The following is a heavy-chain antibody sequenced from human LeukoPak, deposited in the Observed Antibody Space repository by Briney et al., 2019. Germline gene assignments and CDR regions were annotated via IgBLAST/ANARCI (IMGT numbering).Heavy chain of an antibody. Sequence: GGSLRLSCAASGFTFSSYGMSWVRQAPGKGLEWVSAISGSGGSTYYADSVKGRFTISRDNSKNTLYLQMNSLRAEDTAVYCCAKDSRYYYDSSGYGYWGQGTLVTVSS. CDR3: AKDSRYYYDSSGYGY. V-gene: IGHV3-23*01. D-gene: IGHD3-22*01. CDR2: ISGSGGST. CDR1: GFTFSSYG. J-gene: IGHJ4*02.